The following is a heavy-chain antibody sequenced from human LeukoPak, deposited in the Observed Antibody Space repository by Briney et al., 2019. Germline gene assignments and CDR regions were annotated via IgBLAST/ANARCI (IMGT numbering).Heavy chain of an antibody. D-gene: IGHD3-22*01. CDR1: GGSISSGDYY. CDR3: ARDFYYDSSGRPPKGSAFDI. J-gene: IGHJ3*02. V-gene: IGHV4-30-4*01. Sequence: PSQTLSLTCTVSGGSISSGDYYWSWIRQPPGKGLEWIGYIYYSGSTYYNPSLKSRVTISVDTSKNQFSLKLSSVTAADTAVYYCARDFYYDSSGRPPKGSAFDIWGQGTMVTVSS. CDR2: IYYSGST.